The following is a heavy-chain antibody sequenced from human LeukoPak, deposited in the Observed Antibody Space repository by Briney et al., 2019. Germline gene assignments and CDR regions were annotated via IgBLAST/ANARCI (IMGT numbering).Heavy chain of an antibody. D-gene: IGHD6-19*01. CDR1: GLSFSSYS. CDR3: AREPERSSGWYSDSLDI. Sequence: GGSLSLSCAASGLSFSSYSINSVRLAPGNGLEWVSSISSSTYYIYYADSVKGGFTVSRDNAKNSLYLQMNSLRAEDTAVYYCAREPERSSGWYSDSLDIWGQGTMVTVSS. CDR2: ISSSTYYI. J-gene: IGHJ3*02. V-gene: IGHV3-21*04.